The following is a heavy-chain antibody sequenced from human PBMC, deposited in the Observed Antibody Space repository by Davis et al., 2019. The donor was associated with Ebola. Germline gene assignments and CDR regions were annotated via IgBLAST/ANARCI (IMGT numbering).Heavy chain of an antibody. J-gene: IGHJ6*02. CDR3: ARGSRNMDV. CDR1: EFTFSDYW. Sequence: PGGSLRLSCAASEFTFSDYWMHWVRQAPGKGLGWVSRINPDGSFTDYADSVKGRFSISRDSTSNTLYLQMNGLRAEDTAVYYCARGSRNMDVWGQGTTVTVSS. CDR2: INPDGSFT. V-gene: IGHV3-74*01.